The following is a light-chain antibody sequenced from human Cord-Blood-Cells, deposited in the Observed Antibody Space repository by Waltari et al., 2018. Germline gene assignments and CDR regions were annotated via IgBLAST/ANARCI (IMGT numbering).Light chain of an antibody. CDR3: QQYDSTPRT. CDR1: QSVLYSSNSKNY. Sequence: DIVMTQSPDSLAVSLGERATINCKSSQSVLYSSNSKNYLAWYQQKPGPPPKLLIYWSSTRESGVPGRCSGGGSGTDFTLTISSLQAEDVAVYYCQQYDSTPRTCGEGTKVEIK. CDR2: WSS. J-gene: IGKJ1*01. V-gene: IGKV4-1*01.